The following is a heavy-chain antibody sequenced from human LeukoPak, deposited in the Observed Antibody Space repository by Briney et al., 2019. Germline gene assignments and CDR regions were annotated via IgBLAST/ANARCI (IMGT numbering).Heavy chain of an antibody. D-gene: IGHD6-19*01. CDR2: TNYNGNT. Sequence: ASVKVSCKASGYTFSNYGISWVRQAPGLGLEWMGWTNYNGNTNYAQKFQDRVTITTHTSTTTAYMELRSLESDDTAVYYCARHSGSGWQALGYWGQGTLVTVSS. V-gene: IGHV1-18*04. J-gene: IGHJ4*02. CDR3: ARHSGSGWQALGY. CDR1: GYTFSNYG.